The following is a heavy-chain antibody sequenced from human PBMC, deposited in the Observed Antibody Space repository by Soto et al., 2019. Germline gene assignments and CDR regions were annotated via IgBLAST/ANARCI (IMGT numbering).Heavy chain of an antibody. CDR2: ISGSSDYT. Sequence: QVHLVESGGGLVKPGGSLRLSCAASGFTFSDYYMSWIRQAPGKGLEWISYISGSSDYTNYADSVKGRFSISRDNAKNSVYLQVNSLRVEDTAVYYCARIPGNTYYFDLWGQGILVTVSS. V-gene: IGHV3-11*06. D-gene: IGHD1-1*01. J-gene: IGHJ4*02. CDR3: ARIPGNTYYFDL. CDR1: GFTFSDYY.